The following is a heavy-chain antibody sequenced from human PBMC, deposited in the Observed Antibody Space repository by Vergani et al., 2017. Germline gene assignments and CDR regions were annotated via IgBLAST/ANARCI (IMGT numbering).Heavy chain of an antibody. V-gene: IGHV4-39*01. CDR3: ASGKYYSDSTSQFRGRYFDV. CDR2: IYNSGNG. Sequence: QMQLQESGPGLVKASETLSLTCTVSGDSIISRSYYWGWIRQPPGKGLEWIGSIYNSGNGDSSSSLKSRVTISADTSKNQFSLRLKSVTAADTAVYYCASGKYYSDSTSQFRGRYFDVWGRGTLVTVPS. CDR1: GDSIISRSYY. D-gene: IGHD3-16*01. J-gene: IGHJ2*01.